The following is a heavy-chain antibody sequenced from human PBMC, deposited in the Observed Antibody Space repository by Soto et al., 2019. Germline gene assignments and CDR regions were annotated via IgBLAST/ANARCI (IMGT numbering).Heavy chain of an antibody. CDR1: GYTFNSYA. V-gene: IGHV1-3*02. J-gene: IGHJ4*02. CDR3: ARARACGGDCYYFDY. D-gene: IGHD2-21*02. CDR2: SNAGNGNT. Sequence: QVQLVQSGAEVKKPGASVKVSCKASGYTFNSYAMHWVRQAPGQRLEWMGWSNAGNGNTKYSQEFQGRVTITRDTSASTAYMELSSLRSEDMAVYYCARARACGGDCYYFDYWGQGTLVTVSS.